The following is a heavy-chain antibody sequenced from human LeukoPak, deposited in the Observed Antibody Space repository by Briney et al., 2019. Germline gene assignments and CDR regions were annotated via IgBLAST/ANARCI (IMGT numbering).Heavy chain of an antibody. D-gene: IGHD3-3*01. CDR3: AKDLNPPIFGVVSRDPGVY. V-gene: IGHV3-30*18. CDR2: ISYDGSNK. CDR1: GFTFSSYG. Sequence: GGSLRLSCAASGFTFSSYGMHWVRQAPGKGLEWVAVISYDGSNKYYADSVKGRFTISRDNSKNTLYLQMNSLRAEDTAVYYCAKDLNPPIFGVVSRDPGVYWGQGTLVTVSS. J-gene: IGHJ4*02.